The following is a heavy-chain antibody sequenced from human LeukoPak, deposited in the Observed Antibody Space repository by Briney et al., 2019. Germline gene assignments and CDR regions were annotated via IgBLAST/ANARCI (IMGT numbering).Heavy chain of an antibody. CDR1: GYSFTSYD. V-gene: IGHV1-8*01. CDR2: MNPDSANT. Sequence: ASVKVSCKASGYSFTSYDINWVRQATGQGLEWVGWMNPDSANTGYAQKFQGRVTMTRDTSISTAYMELSSLRSDDTAVYYCVRSTMGVRRTNDYWGQGTLVTVSP. J-gene: IGHJ4*02. CDR3: VRSTMGVRRTNDY. D-gene: IGHD3-10*01.